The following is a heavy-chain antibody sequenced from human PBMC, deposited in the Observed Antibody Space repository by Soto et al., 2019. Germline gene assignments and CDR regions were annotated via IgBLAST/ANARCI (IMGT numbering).Heavy chain of an antibody. Sequence: PGGSLRLSCAAFGFSFRNYWMHWVRQGPGKGLEWVSRIKGDASMTNYADSVRGRFTISSDNAKNTLYLQMNSLRTEDTAVYYCARLYCGSVTCYYSLDYWGHGTLVTVSS. J-gene: IGHJ4*01. D-gene: IGHD2-21*01. V-gene: IGHV3-74*01. CDR3: ARLYCGSVTCYYSLDY. CDR1: GFSFRNYW. CDR2: IKGDASMT.